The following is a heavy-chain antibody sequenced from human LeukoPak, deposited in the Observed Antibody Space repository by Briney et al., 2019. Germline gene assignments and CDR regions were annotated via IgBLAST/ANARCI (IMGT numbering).Heavy chain of an antibody. CDR3: ARVFSSSTGVDY. CDR2: IYYSGST. J-gene: IGHJ4*02. CDR1: GGSISSSNW. V-gene: IGHV4-4*02. D-gene: IGHD6-6*01. Sequence: PSETLSLTCAVSGGSISSSNWWSWIRQPPGKGLEWIGSIYYSGSTYYNPSLKSRVTISVDTSKNQFSLKLSSVTAADTAVYYCARVFSSSTGVDYWGQGTLVTVSS.